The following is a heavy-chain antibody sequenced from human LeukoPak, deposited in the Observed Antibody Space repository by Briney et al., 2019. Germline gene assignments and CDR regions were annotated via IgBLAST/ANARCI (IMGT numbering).Heavy chain of an antibody. Sequence: GGSLRLSCAASGFTFSSCAMSWVRQAPGKGLEWVSAISGSGGSTYYADSVKGRFTISRDNSKNTLYLQMNSLRAEDTAVYYCAKALYGNQFNWFDPWGQGTLVTVSS. V-gene: IGHV3-23*01. J-gene: IGHJ5*02. D-gene: IGHD4-23*01. CDR1: GFTFSSCA. CDR3: AKALYGNQFNWFDP. CDR2: ISGSGGST.